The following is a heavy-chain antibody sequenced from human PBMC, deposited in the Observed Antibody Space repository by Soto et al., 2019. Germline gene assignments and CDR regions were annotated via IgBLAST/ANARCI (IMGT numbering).Heavy chain of an antibody. CDR2: INPNSGDT. J-gene: IGHJ4*01. CDR1: FLSVATTYC. V-gene: IGHV1-2*02. CDR3: GSPRSGPSPDVGH. Sequence: VQFSCTASFLSVATTYCIHWVPRAPGQGLEWMGSINPNSGDTNYAQNFQGRVTMTRDTSISTAYMEVSSLTSDDTAVYYCGSPRSGPSPDVGHWGHGTVVTVSS. D-gene: IGHD2-15*01.